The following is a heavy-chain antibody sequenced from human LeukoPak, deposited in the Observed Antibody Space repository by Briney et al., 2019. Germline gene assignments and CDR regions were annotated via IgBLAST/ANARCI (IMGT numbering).Heavy chain of an antibody. Sequence: SETLSLTCAVYGGSFSGYYWSWIRQPPGKGLEWIGEISHSGSTNYNPSLKSRVTISVDTSKNQFSPKLSSVTAADTAVYYCARGDIVVVPSARSLYYYMDVWGKGTTVTVSS. V-gene: IGHV4-34*01. CDR2: ISHSGST. D-gene: IGHD2-2*01. J-gene: IGHJ6*03. CDR3: ARGDIVVVPSARSLYYYMDV. CDR1: GGSFSGYY.